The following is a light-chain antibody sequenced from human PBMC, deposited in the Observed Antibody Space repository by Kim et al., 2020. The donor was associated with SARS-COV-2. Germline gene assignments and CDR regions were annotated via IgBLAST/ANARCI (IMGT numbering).Light chain of an antibody. V-gene: IGKV3-15*01. J-gene: IGKJ4*01. CDR1: QSVRTK. Sequence: SVSPGERAPLSCRASQSVRTKLAWYQQRPGQAPRLLFYGASTRATGVPARFSGTGSGTEFTLTISSLQSGDFAVYFCQQYNTWPLTFGGGTKVEI. CDR2: GAS. CDR3: QQYNTWPLT.